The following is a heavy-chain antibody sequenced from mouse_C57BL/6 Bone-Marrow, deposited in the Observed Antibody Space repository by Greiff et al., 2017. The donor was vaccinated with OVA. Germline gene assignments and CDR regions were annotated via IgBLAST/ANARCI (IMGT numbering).Heavy chain of an antibody. CDR2: IYPGDGDT. CDR1: GYAFSSSW. Sequence: QVQLKQSGPELVKPGASVKISCKASGYAFSSSWMNWVKQRPGKGLEWIGRIYPGDGDTNYNGKFKGKATLTADKSSSTAYMKLSSLTSEDAAVDFCARGEWFPWFAYWGQGTLVTVSA. D-gene: IGHD2-2*01. V-gene: IGHV1-82*01. CDR3: ARGEWFPWFAY. J-gene: IGHJ3*01.